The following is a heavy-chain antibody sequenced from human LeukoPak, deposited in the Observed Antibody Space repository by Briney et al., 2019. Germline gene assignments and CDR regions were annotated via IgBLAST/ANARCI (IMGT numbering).Heavy chain of an antibody. V-gene: IGHV4-61*08. Sequence: PSETLSLTCPVSQFPVQRGCAWSWIRQPPGKGLEWIGYVFYPGSTNYNPSLKSRVTMSLDTSRDQFSLRLTSVTAADTAIYYCASRPADSTWYGVFDYWSQGTLVTVSS. CDR2: VFYPGST. CDR3: ASRPADSTWYGVFDY. D-gene: IGHD6-13*01. J-gene: IGHJ4*02. CDR1: QFPVQRGCA.